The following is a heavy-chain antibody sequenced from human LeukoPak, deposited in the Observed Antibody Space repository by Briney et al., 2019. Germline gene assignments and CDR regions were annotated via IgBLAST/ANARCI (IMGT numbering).Heavy chain of an antibody. CDR1: GFTFGSYW. J-gene: IGHJ4*02. CDR2: IKQDGSER. CDR3: VRDGGYSGYEY. D-gene: IGHD5-12*01. V-gene: IGHV3-7*04. Sequence: PGGSLRLSCAASGFTFGSYWMTWVRQAPGKGLEWVANIKQDGSERYYVDSMKGRITISRDNAKESLYLEVNSLSAEDTAVYYCVRDGGYSGYEYWGQGTLVTVSS.